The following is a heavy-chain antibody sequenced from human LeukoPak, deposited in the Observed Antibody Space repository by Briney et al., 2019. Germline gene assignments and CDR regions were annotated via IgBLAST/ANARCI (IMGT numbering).Heavy chain of an antibody. CDR3: ARDLVYYDSSGADY. CDR2: ISSSGSTI. CDR1: GFTFSSYE. J-gene: IGHJ4*02. V-gene: IGHV3-48*03. Sequence: QTGGSLRLSCAASGFTFSSYEMNWVRQAPGKGLEWVSYISSSGSTIYYADSVKGRFTISRDNAKKSLYLQMNSLRAEDTAVYYCARDLVYYDSSGADYWGQGTLVTVSS. D-gene: IGHD3-22*01.